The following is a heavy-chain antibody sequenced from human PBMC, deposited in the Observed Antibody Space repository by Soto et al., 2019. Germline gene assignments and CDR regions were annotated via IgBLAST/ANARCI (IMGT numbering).Heavy chain of an antibody. Sequence: ASVKVSCKASGYVFTGFYLHWVRQAPGQGLEWMGWIFPNSGATNYAQKFQGRVTLTRDTSLSTGYMDLTRLTSDDTAVYYCGRGRSVKWNWFDRWGQGTLVTVSS. V-gene: IGHV1-2*02. CDR2: IFPNSGAT. CDR3: GRGRSVKWNWFDR. J-gene: IGHJ5*02. CDR1: GYVFTGFY. D-gene: IGHD6-25*01.